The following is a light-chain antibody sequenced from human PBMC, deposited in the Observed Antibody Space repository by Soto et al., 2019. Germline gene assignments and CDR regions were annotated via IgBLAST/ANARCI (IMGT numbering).Light chain of an antibody. CDR3: QQYNNWPPLT. Sequence: GERATLSCRASQSVSSNLAWYQQKPCQAPRLLIHGASTRATGIPARFSGSGSGTEFTLTISSLQSEDFAVYYCQQYNNWPPLTFGQGTKV. CDR2: GAS. J-gene: IGKJ1*01. V-gene: IGKV3-15*01. CDR1: QSVSSN.